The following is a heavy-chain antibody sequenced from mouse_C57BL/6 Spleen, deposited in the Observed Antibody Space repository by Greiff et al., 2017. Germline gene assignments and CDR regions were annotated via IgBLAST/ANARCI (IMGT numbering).Heavy chain of an antibody. CDR1: GFTFSSYA. J-gene: IGHJ1*03. D-gene: IGHD2-4*01. Sequence: DVMLVESGEGLVKPGGSLKLSCAASGFTFSSYAMSWVRQTPEKRLEWVAYISSGGDYIYYADTVKGRFTISRDNARNTLYLQLSSLKSEDTAIYYYTRDDYDGYLDGWGTGTTVTVSS. V-gene: IGHV5-9-1*02. CDR3: TRDDYDGYLDG. CDR2: ISSGGDYI.